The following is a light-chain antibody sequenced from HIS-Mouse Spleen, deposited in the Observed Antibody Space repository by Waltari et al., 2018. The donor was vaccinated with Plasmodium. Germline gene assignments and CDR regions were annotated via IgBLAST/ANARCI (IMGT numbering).Light chain of an antibody. Sequence: EIVLTQSPGTLSLSPGERATLSCRASQSVSSSYLARYQQKPGQAPSLLILGASSRATGIPDRLSGSGSGTDFTLTISRLEPEDFAVYYCQQYGSSPITFGQGTRLEIK. CDR2: GAS. J-gene: IGKJ5*01. CDR1: QSVSSSY. CDR3: QQYGSSPIT. V-gene: IGKV3-20*01.